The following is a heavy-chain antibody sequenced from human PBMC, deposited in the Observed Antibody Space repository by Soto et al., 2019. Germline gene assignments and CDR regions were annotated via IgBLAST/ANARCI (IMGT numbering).Heavy chain of an antibody. CDR1: GFTFSSYG. V-gene: IGHV3-33*01. CDR3: ARDLGPSTVVVAAVSGNDY. Sequence: GGSLRLSCAASGFTFSSYGMHWVRQAPGKGLEWMAVIWYDGSNKYYADSVKGRFTISRDNSKNTLYLQMNSLRAEDTAVYYCARDLGPSTVVVAAVSGNDYWGQGTLVTVSS. J-gene: IGHJ4*02. CDR2: IWYDGSNK. D-gene: IGHD2-15*01.